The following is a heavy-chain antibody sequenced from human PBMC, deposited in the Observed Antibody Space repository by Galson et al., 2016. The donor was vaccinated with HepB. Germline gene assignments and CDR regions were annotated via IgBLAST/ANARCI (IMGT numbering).Heavy chain of an antibody. Sequence: ETLSLTCTVSGGSITGYHWSWIRQPPGKGLEWIGNIYYSGTTTYNTSLKSRVTISVDTSKNQFSLNLSSVTAADPALYYCARVRVKGEVWFDPWGQGTLVTVSS. CDR3: ARVRVKGEVWFDP. CDR2: IYYSGTT. CDR1: GGSITGYH. V-gene: IGHV4-59*01. D-gene: IGHD3-10*01. J-gene: IGHJ5*02.